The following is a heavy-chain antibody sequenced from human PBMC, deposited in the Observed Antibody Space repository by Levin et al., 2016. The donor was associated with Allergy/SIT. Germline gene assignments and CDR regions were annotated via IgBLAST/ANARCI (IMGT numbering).Heavy chain of an antibody. CDR2: IIPIFGTA. CDR1: GGTFSSYG. V-gene: IGHV1-69*13. J-gene: IGHJ4*02. D-gene: IGHD1-1*01. CDR3: ARVPVGTTGFGH. Sequence: SVKVSCKASGGTFSSYGISWVRQAPGQGLEWMGGIIPIFGTANYAQKFQGRVTMTADESTSTAYMELSSLRSDDTAVYYCARVPVGTTGFGHWGQGTLVTVSS.